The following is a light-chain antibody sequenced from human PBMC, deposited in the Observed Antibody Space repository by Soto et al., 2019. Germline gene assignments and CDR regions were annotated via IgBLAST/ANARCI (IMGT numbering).Light chain of an antibody. Sequence: QSVLTQPPSVSAAPGQKVTISCSGSSSNIGNKYVSWYQQLPGAAPKLLISENNKRTSWIPDRLAGSKAGTSATLGITARQNGDEAGYYCGTCDGRLSDWVFGGGIKVTVL. CDR1: SSNIGNKY. J-gene: IGLJ3*02. CDR2: ENN. V-gene: IGLV1-51*02. CDR3: GTCDGRLSDWV.